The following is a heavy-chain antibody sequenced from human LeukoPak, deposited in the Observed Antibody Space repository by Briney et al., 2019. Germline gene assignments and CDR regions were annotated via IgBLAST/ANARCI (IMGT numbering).Heavy chain of an antibody. V-gene: IGHV3-7*01. CDR1: GFTFSSYW. CDR3: ATDILTGYDAFDI. J-gene: IGHJ3*02. CDR2: IKQDGSEK. D-gene: IGHD3-9*01. Sequence: SGGSLRLSCAASGFTFSSYWMSWVRQAPGKGLEWVANIKQDGSEKYYVDSVKGRFTISRDNAKNSLYLQMNSLRAEDTAVYYCATDILTGYDAFDIWGQGTMVTVSS.